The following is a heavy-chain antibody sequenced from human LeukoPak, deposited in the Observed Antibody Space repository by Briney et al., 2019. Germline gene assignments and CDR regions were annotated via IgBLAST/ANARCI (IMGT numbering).Heavy chain of an antibody. CDR2: VDPEDGET. V-gene: IGHV1-69-2*01. D-gene: IGHD2-8*01. CDR1: GYTFTDYY. J-gene: IGHJ4*02. Sequence: ASVKVSCKVSGYTFTDYYMHWVQQAPGKGLERMGLVDPEDGETIYAEKFQGRVTITADTSTDTAYMELSSLRSEDTAVYYCATDSRYCTNGVCYNIPIDYWGQGTLVTVSS. CDR3: ATDSRYCTNGVCYNIPIDY.